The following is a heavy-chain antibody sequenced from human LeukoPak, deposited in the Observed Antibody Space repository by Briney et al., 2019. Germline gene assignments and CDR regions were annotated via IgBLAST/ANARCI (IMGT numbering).Heavy chain of an antibody. Sequence: SETLSLTCAVSGGSISSCNWWSWVRQPPGKGLEWIGEIYHSGSTNYNPSLKSRVTISVDKSKNQFSLKLSSVTAADTAVYYCAREDGGSGWYLDYWGQGTLVTVSS. V-gene: IGHV4-4*02. CDR1: GGSISSCNW. CDR2: IYHSGST. D-gene: IGHD6-19*01. J-gene: IGHJ4*02. CDR3: AREDGGSGWYLDY.